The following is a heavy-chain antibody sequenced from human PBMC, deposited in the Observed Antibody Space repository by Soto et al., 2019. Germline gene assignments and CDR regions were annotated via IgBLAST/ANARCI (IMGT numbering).Heavy chain of an antibody. D-gene: IGHD6-13*01. CDR2: IKIKTDGGTT. CDR1: GFTFSYYA. Sequence: GGSLRLSCAASGFTFSYYAVSWVRQAPGKGLEWVGRIKIKTDGGTTDYAAPVKGRFTISRDDSKNTLYLQMNSLKTEDTAVYYCTTDEEGIAAAGTVNYYYYGMDVWGQGTTVTVSS. V-gene: IGHV3-15*01. CDR3: TTDEEGIAAAGTVNYYYYGMDV. J-gene: IGHJ6*02.